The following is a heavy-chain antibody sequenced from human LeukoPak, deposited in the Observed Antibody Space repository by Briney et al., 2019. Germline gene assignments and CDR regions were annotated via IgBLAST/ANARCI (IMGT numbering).Heavy chain of an antibody. CDR3: AGTTIAARPQFDY. CDR2: IYHSGST. V-gene: IGHV4-38-2*02. D-gene: IGHD6-13*01. J-gene: IGHJ4*02. Sequence: PSEALSLTCTVSGYSISSGYYWGWIRQPPGKGLEWIGSIYHSGSTYYNPSLKSRVTISVDTSKNQLSLKLSSVTAADTAVYYCAGTTIAARPQFDYWGQGTLVTVSS. CDR1: GYSISSGYY.